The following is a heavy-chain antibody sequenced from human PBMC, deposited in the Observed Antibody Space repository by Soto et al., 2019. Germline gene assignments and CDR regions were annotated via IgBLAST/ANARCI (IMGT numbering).Heavy chain of an antibody. Sequence: QVQLVQSGAEVKKPGSSVKVSCKASGGTFSSYAISWVRQAPGQGLEWMGGIIPIFGTANYAQKFQGRVTITADESTSTACMELSSLRSEDTSVYYCARSPLAARSKLYYGMDVWGQGTTVTVSS. CDR1: GGTFSSYA. V-gene: IGHV1-69*12. J-gene: IGHJ6*02. CDR3: ARSPLAARSKLYYGMDV. CDR2: IIPIFGTA. D-gene: IGHD6-6*01.